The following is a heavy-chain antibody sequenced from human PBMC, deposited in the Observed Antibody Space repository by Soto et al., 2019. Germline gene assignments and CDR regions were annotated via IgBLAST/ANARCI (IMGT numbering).Heavy chain of an antibody. D-gene: IGHD1-26*01. CDR3: ARVSGGAFDI. CDR1: GGSISSYY. J-gene: IGHJ3*02. CDR2: IYYSGST. Sequence: SETLSLTCTVSGGSISSYYWSWIRQPPGKGLEWIGYIYYSGSTNYNPSLKSRVTISVDTSKNQFSLKLSSVTAADTAVYYCARVSGGAFDIWGQGTMVTVSS. V-gene: IGHV4-59*01.